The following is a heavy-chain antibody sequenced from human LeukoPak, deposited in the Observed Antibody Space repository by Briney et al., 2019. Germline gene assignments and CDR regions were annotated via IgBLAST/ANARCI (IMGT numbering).Heavy chain of an antibody. V-gene: IGHV4-31*03. CDR3: ARIPGAGYFDY. Sequence: SSETLSLTCTVSGGSISSGGYYWSWIRQHPGKGLEWIAYIYYSGSTYYNPSLKSRVTISVDTSKNQFSLKLSSVTAADTAVYYCARIPGAGYFDYWGQGTLVTVSS. J-gene: IGHJ4*02. CDR2: IYYSGST. CDR1: GGSISSGGYY. D-gene: IGHD6-13*01.